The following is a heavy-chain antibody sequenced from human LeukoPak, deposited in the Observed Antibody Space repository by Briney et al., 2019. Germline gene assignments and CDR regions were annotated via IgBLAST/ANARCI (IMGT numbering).Heavy chain of an antibody. CDR3: ASGGYSGYDWDLYYFDY. Sequence: SVKVSCKASGGTFISYAISWVRQAPGQGLEWMGGIIPIFGTANYAQKFQGRVTITADESTSTAYMELSSLRSEDTAVYYCASGGYSGYDWDLYYFDYWGQGTLVTVSS. CDR2: IIPIFGTA. D-gene: IGHD5-12*01. J-gene: IGHJ4*02. CDR1: GGTFISYA. V-gene: IGHV1-69*13.